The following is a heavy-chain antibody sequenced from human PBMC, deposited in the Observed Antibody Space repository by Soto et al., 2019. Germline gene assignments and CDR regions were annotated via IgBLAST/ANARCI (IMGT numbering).Heavy chain of an antibody. CDR3: ARAGVTIFGVVIEQYYFDY. V-gene: IGHV1-69*13. CDR1: GGTFSSYA. Sequence: ASVKVSCKASGGTFSSYANSWVRQAPGQGLEWMGGIIPIFGTANYAQKCQGRVTITADESTSTAYMELSSLRSEDTAVYYCARAGVTIFGVVIEQYYFDYWGQGTLVTVSS. D-gene: IGHD3-3*01. J-gene: IGHJ4*02. CDR2: IIPIFGTA.